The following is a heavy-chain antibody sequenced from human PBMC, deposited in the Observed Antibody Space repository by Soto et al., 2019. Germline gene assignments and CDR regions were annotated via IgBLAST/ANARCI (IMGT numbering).Heavy chain of an antibody. V-gene: IGHV1-18*01. Sequence: QVQLVQSGGEVKKPGAAVKVSCKASGYTFTTFGIGWVRQAPGQGLEWMGWISAYSGNTEYPEKLQGRVTVTIDTSTSTTYMELRSVRSDDTAVYYCARAFCRGGSCYLDYWGQGALLTVSS. CDR2: ISAYSGNT. CDR3: ARAFCRGGSCYLDY. CDR1: GYTFTTFG. J-gene: IGHJ4*02. D-gene: IGHD2-15*01.